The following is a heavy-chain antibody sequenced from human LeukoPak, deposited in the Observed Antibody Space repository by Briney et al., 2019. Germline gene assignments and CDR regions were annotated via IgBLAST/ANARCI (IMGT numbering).Heavy chain of an antibody. CDR3: ARAEGGSSGLD. D-gene: IGHD6-6*01. J-gene: IGHJ4*02. Sequence: SETLSLTCTVSGYSISSGYYWSWIRQPAGKGLEWIGRIYTSGSTNYNPSLKSRVTISVDTSKNQFSLKLSSVTAADTAVNYCARAEGGSSGLDWGQGTLVTVSS. CDR2: IYTSGST. V-gene: IGHV4-61*02. CDR1: GYSISSGYY.